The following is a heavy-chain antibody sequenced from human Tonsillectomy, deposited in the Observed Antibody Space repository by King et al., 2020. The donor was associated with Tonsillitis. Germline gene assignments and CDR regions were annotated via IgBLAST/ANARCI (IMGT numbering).Heavy chain of an antibody. CDR3: ARDNVVGATGGFDF. Sequence: VQLQESGPGLVKPSETLSLTCGVSGYSISGGYYWGWIRQPPGKGLEWLGSIDHRGSTYFNPSLKSRVTISVDTSKNQFSLKLSSVTAAETAVYYCARDNVVGATGGFDFWGQGTLVTVSS. J-gene: IGHJ4*02. CDR2: IDHRGST. D-gene: IGHD1-26*01. CDR1: GYSISGGYY. V-gene: IGHV4-38-2*02.